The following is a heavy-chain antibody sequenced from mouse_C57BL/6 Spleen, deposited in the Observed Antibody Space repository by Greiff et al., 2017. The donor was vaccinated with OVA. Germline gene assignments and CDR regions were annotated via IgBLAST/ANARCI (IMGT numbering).Heavy chain of an antibody. CDR1: GYTFTSYW. V-gene: IGHV1-59*01. CDR3: ARSPNYDSYYYAMDY. Sequence: VQLQQPGAELVRPGTSVKLSCKASGYTFTSYWMHWVKQRPGQGLEWIGVIDPSDSYTNYNQKFKGKATLTVDTSSSTAYMQLSSLTSEDSAVYYCARSPNYDSYYYAMDYWGQGTSVTVSS. D-gene: IGHD2-4*01. CDR2: IDPSDSYT. J-gene: IGHJ4*01.